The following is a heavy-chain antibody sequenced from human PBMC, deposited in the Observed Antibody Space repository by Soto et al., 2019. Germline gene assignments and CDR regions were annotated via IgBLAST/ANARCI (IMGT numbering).Heavy chain of an antibody. J-gene: IGHJ4*02. CDR3: AHGSGWLSDY. V-gene: IGHV2-5*02. Sequence: QITLKESGPTLVKPTQTLTLTCSFSGFSLTSTAVGVNWIRQPPGKALEWLALIYWDDDNHFSPSLKSRLSVTNDTAKNHVVPTMTTMDPVDTATYYCAHGSGWLSDYWGQGILVTVSS. CDR1: GFSLTSTAVG. D-gene: IGHD6-19*01. CDR2: IYWDDDN.